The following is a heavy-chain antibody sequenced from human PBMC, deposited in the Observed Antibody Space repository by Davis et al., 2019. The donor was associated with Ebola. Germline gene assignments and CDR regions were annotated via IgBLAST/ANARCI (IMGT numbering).Heavy chain of an antibody. CDR1: GFTFSSYA. J-gene: IGHJ4*02. CDR3: AKDQPLDYSNDY. D-gene: IGHD4-11*01. V-gene: IGHV3-23*01. Sequence: GESLKISCAASGFTFSSYAMSWVRQAPGKGLEWVSAISGSGGSTYYADSVKGRFTISRDNSKNTLYLQMNSLRAEDTAVYYCAKDQPLDYSNDYWGQGTLVTVSS. CDR2: ISGSGGST.